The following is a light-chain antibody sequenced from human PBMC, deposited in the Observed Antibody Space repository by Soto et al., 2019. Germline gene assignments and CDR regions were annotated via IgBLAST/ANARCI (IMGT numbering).Light chain of an antibody. V-gene: IGKV3-20*01. CDR1: QVVSDDD. J-gene: IGKJ3*01. CDR3: PQYGWALQT. CDR2: AVF. Sequence: ELVLTQSPGTLYLSPGETATLSCRASQVVSDDDLAWYQKKPGQAPRLLVEAVFNRATGTPTRVRRRGSGGEFPVTISTLGPAGLGVYYWPQYGWALQTFGPGTTV.